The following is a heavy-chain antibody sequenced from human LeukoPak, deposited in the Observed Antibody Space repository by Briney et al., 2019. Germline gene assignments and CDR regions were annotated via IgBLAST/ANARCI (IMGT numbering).Heavy chain of an antibody. CDR1: GGSISSGGYS. J-gene: IGHJ4*02. Sequence: SQTLSLTCAVSGGSISSGGYSWSWIQQPPGKGLEWIGYIYHSGSTYYNPSLKSRVTISVDRSKNQFSLKLSSVTAADTAVYYCATATVTTSYWGQGTLVTVSS. V-gene: IGHV4-30-2*01. D-gene: IGHD4-17*01. CDR2: IYHSGST. CDR3: ATATVTTSY.